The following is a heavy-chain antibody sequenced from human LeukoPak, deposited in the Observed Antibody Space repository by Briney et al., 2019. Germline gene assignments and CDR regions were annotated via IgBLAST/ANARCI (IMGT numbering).Heavy chain of an antibody. J-gene: IGHJ5*02. V-gene: IGHV4-61*02. CDR3: ARALCINGICEWFDP. Sequence: SQTLSLTCTVSGASISSGGYFWSWIRQPAGKGVEWIGRIETSGSTNYIPSLKSRVTISVDTSKNQFSLKLRSVTAADTAVYYCARALCINGICEWFDPWGQGTLVTVSS. CDR2: IETSGST. CDR1: GASISSGGYF. D-gene: IGHD2-8*01.